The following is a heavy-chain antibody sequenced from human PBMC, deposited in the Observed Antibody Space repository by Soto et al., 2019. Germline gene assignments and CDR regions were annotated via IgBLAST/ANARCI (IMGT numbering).Heavy chain of an antibody. CDR3: ARGRAEGYDILTGYYTRGPKYYFDY. D-gene: IGHD3-9*01. CDR2: IYHSEDT. Sequence: SETLSLTCAVSGGSISSGAYSWSWIRQPPGKGLEWIGYIYHSEDTYYDPSLKSRVTISVDRSNNQFSLKLSSVTAADTAVYYCARGRAEGYDILTGYYTRGPKYYFDYWGQGTLVTVSS. J-gene: IGHJ4*02. V-gene: IGHV4-30-2*01. CDR1: GGSISSGAYS.